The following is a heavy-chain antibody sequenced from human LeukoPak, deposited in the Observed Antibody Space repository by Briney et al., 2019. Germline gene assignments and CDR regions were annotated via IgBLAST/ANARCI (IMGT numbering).Heavy chain of an antibody. D-gene: IGHD3-3*01. V-gene: IGHV3-64D*08. CDR3: VKDPSGGPFYDFWSARSPYYGLDV. CDR2: ISSKGGST. J-gene: IGHJ6*02. Sequence: GGSLRLSCSTSGFTFNKSDMQWVRQAPGKGLEYVSAISSKGGSTDYAESVKGRFTISRDNSKNNLYLQMTSLRTDDTAVYYCVKDPSGGPFYDFWSARSPYYGLDVWGQGTTVTVSS. CDR1: GFTFNKSD.